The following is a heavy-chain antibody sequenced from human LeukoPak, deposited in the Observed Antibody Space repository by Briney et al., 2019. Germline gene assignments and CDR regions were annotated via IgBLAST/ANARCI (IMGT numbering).Heavy chain of an antibody. CDR2: IYYSGST. J-gene: IGHJ4*02. CDR3: VSAPGYYDYVWGSYRSTGYFDY. D-gene: IGHD3-16*02. Sequence: SETLSLTCTVSGGSISSSIYYWGWIRQPPGKGLEWIGSIYYSGSTYYNPPLKSRVTISVDTSKNQFSLKLSSVTAADTAVYYCVSAPGYYDYVWGSYRSTGYFDYWGQGTLVTVSS. V-gene: IGHV4-39*01. CDR1: GGSISSSIYY.